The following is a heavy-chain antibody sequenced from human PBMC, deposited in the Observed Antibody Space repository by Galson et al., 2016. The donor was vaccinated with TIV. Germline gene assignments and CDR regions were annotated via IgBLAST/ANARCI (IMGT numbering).Heavy chain of an antibody. V-gene: IGHV5-51*01. D-gene: IGHD4-23*01. J-gene: IGHJ2*01. Sequence: QSGAEVKKPGESLKISCKASGSNFMNYWIGWVRHMPGKGLEWMGIIYPGDSNTRYSPSFEGQVTISADMSINTAYLQWSSLKASDTAIYYCARHPRPTVVRLYYYFDLWGRGTLITVSS. CDR2: IYPGDSNT. CDR1: GSNFMNYW. CDR3: ARHPRPTVVRLYYYFDL.